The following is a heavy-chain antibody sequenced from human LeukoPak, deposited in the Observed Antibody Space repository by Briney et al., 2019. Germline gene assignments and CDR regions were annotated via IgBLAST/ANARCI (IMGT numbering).Heavy chain of an antibody. CDR3: AKDRPNYYDSSGHYYRRDGDY. D-gene: IGHD3-22*01. V-gene: IGHV3-23*01. J-gene: IGHJ4*02. CDR2: VSGSGGYT. Sequence: PGGSLRLSCAASGFTFSSYAMSWVRQAPGKGLGWVSRVSGSGGYTYYAGSVKGRFTISRDNSKNTLYLQMNSLRAEDTAIYYCAKDRPNYYDSSGHYYRRDGDYWGQGTLVAVSS. CDR1: GFTFSSYA.